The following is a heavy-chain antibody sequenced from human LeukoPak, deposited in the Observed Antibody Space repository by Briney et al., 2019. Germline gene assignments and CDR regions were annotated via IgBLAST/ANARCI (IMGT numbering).Heavy chain of an antibody. V-gene: IGHV4-59*01. D-gene: IGHD3-10*02. CDR2: IYYSGST. CDR3: ARGVFGEYPFDY. Sequence: PSETLSLTCTVSGGSSSSYYWSWIRQPPGKGLEWIGYIYYSGSTNYNPSLKSRVTISVDTSKNQFSLKLSSVTAADTAVYYCARGVFGEYPFDYWGQGTLVTVSS. J-gene: IGHJ4*02. CDR1: GGSSSSYY.